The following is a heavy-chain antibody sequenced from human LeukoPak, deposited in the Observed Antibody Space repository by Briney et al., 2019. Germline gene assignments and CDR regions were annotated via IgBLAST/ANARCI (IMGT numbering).Heavy chain of an antibody. CDR1: GGSISRSSYY. J-gene: IGHJ3*02. CDR3: ASDDYGDLVNAFDI. Sequence: SETLSLTCTVSGGSISRSSYYWGWIRQPPGKGLEWIGEINHSGGTNYNPSLKSRVTISLDTSKNHFSLKLTSVTAADTAVYYCASDDYGDLVNAFDIWGQGTMVTVSS. CDR2: INHSGGT. D-gene: IGHD4-17*01. V-gene: IGHV4-39*02.